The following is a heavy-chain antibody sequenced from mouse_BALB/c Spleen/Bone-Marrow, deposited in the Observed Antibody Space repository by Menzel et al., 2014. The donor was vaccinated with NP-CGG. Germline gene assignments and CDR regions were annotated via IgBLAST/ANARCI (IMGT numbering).Heavy chain of an antibody. CDR2: IWAGGST. CDR3: ARTTMITEGFAY. D-gene: IGHD2-4*01. CDR1: GFSLTSYG. V-gene: IGHV2-9*02. J-gene: IGHJ3*01. Sequence: QVQLQQSGPGLVAPSQSLSITCTVSGFSLTSYGLHWVCQPPGKGLEWLGVIWAGGSTNYNSAHMSRLSISKDNSKSQVFLKMNSLQTDDTAMYYCARTTMITEGFAYWGQGTLVTVSA.